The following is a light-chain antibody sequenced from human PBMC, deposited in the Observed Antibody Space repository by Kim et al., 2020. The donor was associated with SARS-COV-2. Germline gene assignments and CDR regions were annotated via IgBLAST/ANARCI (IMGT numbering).Light chain of an antibody. CDR3: QSYNSALLT. Sequence: DIQMTQSPSSLSASVGDRVTITCRASQDISPYLAWYQEKPGKVPKLLIHSTFSLELGVPSRFSGSGSGTDFTLTISSPQPEDVATYYCQSYNSALLTFGGGTKVDIK. CDR2: STF. CDR1: QDISPY. V-gene: IGKV1-27*01. J-gene: IGKJ4*01.